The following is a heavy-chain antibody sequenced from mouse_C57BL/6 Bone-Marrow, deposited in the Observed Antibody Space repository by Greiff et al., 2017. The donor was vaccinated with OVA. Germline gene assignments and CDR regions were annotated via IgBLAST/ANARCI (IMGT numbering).Heavy chain of an antibody. CDR2: ISNGGGGT. Sequence: EVKVVESGGGLVQPGGSLKLSCAASGFTFSDYYMYWVRQTPEKRLEWVAYISNGGGGTSYPDTVKGRFTISGDNSQNTLYLQVSRRKSEDTAMDYCARLYYYGGYFDVWGTGTTVTVSS. D-gene: IGHD1-1*01. J-gene: IGHJ1*03. CDR1: GFTFSDYY. CDR3: ARLYYYGGYFDV. V-gene: IGHV5-12*01.